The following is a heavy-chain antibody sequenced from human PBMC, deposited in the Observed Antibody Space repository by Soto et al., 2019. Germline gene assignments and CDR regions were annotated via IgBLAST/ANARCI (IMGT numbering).Heavy chain of an antibody. CDR2: MYDSGST. CDR1: GGPISRDF. CDR3: ARHPPKSGSSGGAFDI. Sequence: SETLSLTCTVSGGPISRDFWSWIRQPPGRGLEWIGFMYDSGSTLYNPSLKSRGTISVDTSKNQFSLKLTSVTAADTAIYYCARHPPKSGSSGGAFDIWGQGTMVTVSS. V-gene: IGHV4-59*08. J-gene: IGHJ3*02. D-gene: IGHD6-6*01.